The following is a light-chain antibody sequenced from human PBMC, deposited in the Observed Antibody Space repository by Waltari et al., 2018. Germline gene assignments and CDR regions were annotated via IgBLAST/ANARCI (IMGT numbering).Light chain of an antibody. CDR1: SSDVGRYNL. Sequence: QSALTQPASVSGSPGQSITISCTGTSSDVGRYNLVSWYQQYPGKAPKLIIYEVSKRPSGVSDRFSGSKSATTASLTISGLQDEDEADYYCCSFAFSSTTSVIFGGGTKLAVL. CDR2: EVS. J-gene: IGLJ2*01. CDR3: CSFAFSSTTSVI. V-gene: IGLV2-23*02.